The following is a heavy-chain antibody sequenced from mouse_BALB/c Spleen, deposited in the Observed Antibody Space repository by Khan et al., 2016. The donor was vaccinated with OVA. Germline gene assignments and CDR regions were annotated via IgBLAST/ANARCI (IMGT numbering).Heavy chain of an antibody. V-gene: IGHV1S56*01. CDR1: GYTFTSYG. D-gene: IGHD2-14*01. CDR2: MFPGGGST. CDR3: ERGGYGVFAY. Sequence: QVQLNQSGPELVKPGAFVKISCKASGYTFTSYGINWVRQRPEKGLEWIGWMFPGGGSTKYNETFKGKSTLTTDKSTSTAYLQLSRVTSEDSGAYVGERGGYGVFAYWGQGTLVTVSA. J-gene: IGHJ3*01.